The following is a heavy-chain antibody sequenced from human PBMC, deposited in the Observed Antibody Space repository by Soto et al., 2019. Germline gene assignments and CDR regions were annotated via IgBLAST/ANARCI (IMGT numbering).Heavy chain of an antibody. D-gene: IGHD2-8*01. CDR3: ARGSSMLYLRLYYFDY. CDR2: ISAYNGNT. J-gene: IGHJ4*02. V-gene: IGHV1-18*01. CDR1: GYTFTSYG. Sequence: ASVKVSCKASGYTFTSYGISWVRQAPGQGLEWMGWISAYNGNTNYAQKLQGRVTMTTDTSTSTAYMELRSLRSDDTAVYYCARGSSMLYLRLYYFDYWGQGTLVTVSS.